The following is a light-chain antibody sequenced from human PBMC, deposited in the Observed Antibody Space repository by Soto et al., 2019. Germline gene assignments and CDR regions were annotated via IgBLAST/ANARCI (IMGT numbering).Light chain of an antibody. V-gene: IGKV3-11*01. J-gene: IGKJ1*01. CDR3: QERSYWLRT. Sequence: SAAAVSLTQRKRATLSCMASQNIRSYLIWYQQKPGQAPRLLIYDVSNRATGIPARFSGSGSGTDCTLTISSLEPEDVTVYWSQERSYWLRT. CDR2: DVS. CDR1: QNIRSY.